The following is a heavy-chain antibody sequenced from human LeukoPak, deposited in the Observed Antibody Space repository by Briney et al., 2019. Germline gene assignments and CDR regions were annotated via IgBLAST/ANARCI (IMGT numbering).Heavy chain of an antibody. CDR2: IIPIFGTA. V-gene: IGHV1-69*01. D-gene: IGHD3-10*01. J-gene: IGHJ4*02. CDR3: ARGVLGGSGSYYDSVFDY. CDR1: GGTFSSYA. Sequence: SVKVSCKASGGTFSSYAISWVRQAPGQGLEWMGGIIPIFGTANYAQKFQGRVTITADESTSTAYMELSSLRSEDTAVYYCARGVLGGSGSYYDSVFDYWGQGTLVTVSS.